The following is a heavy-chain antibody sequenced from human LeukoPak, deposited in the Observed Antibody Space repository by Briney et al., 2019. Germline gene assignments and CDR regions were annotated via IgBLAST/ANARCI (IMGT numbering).Heavy chain of an antibody. J-gene: IGHJ4*02. D-gene: IGHD3-22*01. CDR1: GGTFSSYA. Sequence: ASVKVSCKASGGTFSSYAISWVRQAPGQGLEWMGRIIPIFGIANYAQKFQGRVTITADKSTSTAYMELSSLRSGDTAVYYCAREGDYDSSGYYFDYWGQGTLVTVSS. CDR2: IIPIFGIA. CDR3: AREGDYDSSGYYFDY. V-gene: IGHV1-69*04.